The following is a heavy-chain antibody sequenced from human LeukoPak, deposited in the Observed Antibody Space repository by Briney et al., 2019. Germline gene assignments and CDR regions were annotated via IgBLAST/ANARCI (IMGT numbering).Heavy chain of an antibody. J-gene: IGHJ6*02. CDR2: ISSSGSTI. D-gene: IGHD6-19*01. Sequence: GGSLRLSCAASGFTFSSYEMNWVRQAPGKGLEWVSYISSSGSTIYYADSVKGRFTISRDNAKNSLYLQMNSLRAEDTAVYYCARQGGWYYYYGMDVWGQGTTVTVSS. V-gene: IGHV3-48*03. CDR1: GFTFSSYE. CDR3: ARQGGWYYYYGMDV.